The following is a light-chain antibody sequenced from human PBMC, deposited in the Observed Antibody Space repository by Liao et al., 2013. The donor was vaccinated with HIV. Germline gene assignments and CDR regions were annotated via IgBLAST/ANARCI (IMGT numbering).Light chain of an antibody. CDR2: EDS. V-gene: IGLV3-1*01. J-gene: IGLJ3*02. CDR1: GLGDKF. Sequence: SFDLTQPPSMAVSAGQTATITCSGQGLGDKFTCWFQQRPGQSPIMIIYEDSKRPSGIPERFSASNSGDTATLTISVTQAMDEADYYCQAWDSGTVVFGGGTKLTVL. CDR3: QAWDSGTVV.